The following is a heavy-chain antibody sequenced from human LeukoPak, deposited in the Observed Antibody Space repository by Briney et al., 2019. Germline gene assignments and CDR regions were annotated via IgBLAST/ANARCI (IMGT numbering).Heavy chain of an antibody. CDR1: GFTFSSYG. Sequence: PGGSLRLSCAASGFTFSSYGMTWVRQAPGKGLEWVSYISSSSSTIYYADSVKGRFTISRDNSKNTLYLQMNSLRAEDTAVYYCARRWGATLAWGQGTLVTVSS. CDR2: ISSSSSTI. J-gene: IGHJ5*02. D-gene: IGHD1-26*01. V-gene: IGHV3-48*01. CDR3: ARRWGATLA.